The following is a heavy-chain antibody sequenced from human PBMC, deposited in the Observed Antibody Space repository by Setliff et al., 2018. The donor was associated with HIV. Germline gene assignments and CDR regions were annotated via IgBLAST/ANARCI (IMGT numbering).Heavy chain of an antibody. CDR2: ISGSDDNT. V-gene: IGHV3-23*01. J-gene: IGHJ6*03. D-gene: IGHD2-2*01. CDR3: AGDQEYVIVVAASMNMPGYLHYYYMDV. Sequence: GGSLRLSCAASGFTFSNYAMSWVRQAPGKGLEWVSTISGSDDNTYYADSVKGRFTISRDNADNSLYLDMNSLRAEDTGVYYCAGDQEYVIVVAASMNMPGYLHYYYMDVWGRGSTVTVSS. CDR1: GFTFSNYA.